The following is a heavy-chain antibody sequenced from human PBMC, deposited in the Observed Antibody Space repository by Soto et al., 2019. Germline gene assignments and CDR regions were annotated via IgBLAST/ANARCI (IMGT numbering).Heavy chain of an antibody. CDR3: ARVRVHYSDSITGYFDL. J-gene: IGHJ2*01. D-gene: IGHD3-22*01. Sequence: QVQLVQSGAEVKKPGSSVKVSCKASGGTFSSYAISWVRQAPGQGLEWMGGIIPIFGTANYAQKFQGRVTITADESTSTAYMELSSLRSEDTAVYYCARVRVHYSDSITGYFDLWGRGTLVTVSS. CDR1: GGTFSSYA. CDR2: IIPIFGTA. V-gene: IGHV1-69*01.